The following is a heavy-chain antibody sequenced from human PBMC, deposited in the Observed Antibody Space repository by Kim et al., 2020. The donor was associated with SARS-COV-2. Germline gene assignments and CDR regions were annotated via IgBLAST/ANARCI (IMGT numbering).Heavy chain of an antibody. CDR3: SRDQNFDWLLTQTDAFDI. D-gene: IGHD3-9*01. J-gene: IGHJ3*02. CDR1: GYTFTDYY. V-gene: IGHV1-2*02. Sequence: ASVKVSCKASGYTFTDYYIHWVRQAPGQGLEWMGWINPKSGGTNYAQKFQGRVTMARDTSLNTAYMELSRLGSDDTALYYCSRDQNFDWLLTQTDAFDIWGQGTMVTVSS. CDR2: INPKSGGT.